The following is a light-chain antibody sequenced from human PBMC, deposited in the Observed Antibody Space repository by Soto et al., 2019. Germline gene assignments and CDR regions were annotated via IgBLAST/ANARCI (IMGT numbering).Light chain of an antibody. V-gene: IGLV2-14*01. CDR1: SSDVGGYNY. J-gene: IGLJ1*01. CDR2: EVS. Sequence: QSALAQPASVSGSPGQSITISCTGTSSDVGGYNYVSWYQQHPGKAPKLMIYEVSNRPSGVSNRFSGSKSGNTASLTISGTQAEDEADYHCSSFTATRTLYVFGTGTKVTVL. CDR3: SSFTATRTLYV.